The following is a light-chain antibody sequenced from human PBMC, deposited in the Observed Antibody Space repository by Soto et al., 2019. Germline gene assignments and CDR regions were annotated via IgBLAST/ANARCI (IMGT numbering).Light chain of an antibody. CDR1: SSDVGVYKY. J-gene: IGLJ1*01. CDR3: TSYTSSSTYV. Sequence: QSVLTQPASVSGSPGQSIAISCTGTSSDVGVYKYVSWYQQHPGKAPKLMIYDVSNRPSGVSDRFSGSKSGNTASLTISGLQAEDEADYYCTSYTSSSTYVFGTGTKVTV. V-gene: IGLV2-14*01. CDR2: DVS.